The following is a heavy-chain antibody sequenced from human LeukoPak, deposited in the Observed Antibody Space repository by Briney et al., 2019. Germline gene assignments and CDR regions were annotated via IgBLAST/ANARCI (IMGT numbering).Heavy chain of an antibody. CDR3: ARGTVGVGKVDY. CDR1: GXTVSSNY. CDR2: IYTVGST. J-gene: IGHJ4*02. D-gene: IGHD2-21*01. Sequence: GGSLRLSCAASGXTVSSNYMSWVRQAPGKGLEWVSVIYTVGSTFYADSVKGRFTISRDNSKNTLYLEMNSLRAEDTAVYCCARGTVGVGKVDYWGQGTLVTVSS. V-gene: IGHV3-53*01.